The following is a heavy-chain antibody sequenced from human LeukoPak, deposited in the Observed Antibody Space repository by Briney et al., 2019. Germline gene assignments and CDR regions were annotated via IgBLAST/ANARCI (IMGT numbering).Heavy chain of an antibody. Sequence: ASVKVSCKASGYTFTGYYMHWVRQAPGQGLEWMGWINPNSGGTNYAQKFQGRVTMTRDTSISTAYMELSRLRSDDTAVYYCARALRYCSSTSCPGSWFDPWGQGTLVAVS. D-gene: IGHD2-2*01. J-gene: IGHJ5*02. CDR1: GYTFTGYY. CDR3: ARALRYCSSTSCPGSWFDP. CDR2: INPNSGGT. V-gene: IGHV1-2*02.